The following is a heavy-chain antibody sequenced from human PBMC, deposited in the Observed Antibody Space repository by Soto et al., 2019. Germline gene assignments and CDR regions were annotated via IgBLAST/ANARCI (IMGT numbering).Heavy chain of an antibody. V-gene: IGHV1-69*13. CDR1: GSTFSSYV. CDR2: IIPIFGTG. D-gene: IGHD1-1*01. CDR3: ACVAWNGYCAYSYDIDV. J-gene: IGHJ6*01. Sequence: SVKVSCKASGSTFSSYVISWVRQAPGQALEWMGGIIPIFGTGNYAQKFQGRVTITADESTSAAYMELSSLRSEDTAEYYCACVAWNGYCAYSYDIDVWRQETTV.